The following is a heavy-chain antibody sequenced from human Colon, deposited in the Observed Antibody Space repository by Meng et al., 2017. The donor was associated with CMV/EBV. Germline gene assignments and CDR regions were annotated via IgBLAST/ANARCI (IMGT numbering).Heavy chain of an antibody. D-gene: IGHD3-10*01. J-gene: IGHJ6*02. V-gene: IGHV3-23*01. Sequence: GVSLRLSCAASGFSFGNFAMSWVRQAPGKGLEWVATIAGGGTSTYYPDSANGRFTISRDNSKNTLYLQSSSLRAEDTAIYYCAKDLGSHYFYGMDVWGQGTTVTVSS. CDR3: AKDLGSHYFYGMDV. CDR2: IAGGGTST. CDR1: GFSFGNFA.